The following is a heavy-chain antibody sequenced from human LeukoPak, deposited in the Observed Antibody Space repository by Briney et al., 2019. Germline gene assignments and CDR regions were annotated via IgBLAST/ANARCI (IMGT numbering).Heavy chain of an antibody. V-gene: IGHV3-48*04. J-gene: IGHJ6*03. Sequence: GGSLRLSCAASGFTFSSYSMNWVRQAPGKGLEWVSSISSSGSTIYYADSVKGRFTISRDNAKNSLYLQMNSLRAEDTAVYYCARDLPSEEYYYYYMDVWGKGTTVTISS. CDR1: GFTFSSYS. CDR3: ARDLPSEEYYYYYMDV. CDR2: ISSSGSTI.